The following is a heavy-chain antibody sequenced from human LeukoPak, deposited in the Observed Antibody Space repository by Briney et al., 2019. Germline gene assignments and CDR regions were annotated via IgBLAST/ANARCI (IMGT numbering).Heavy chain of an antibody. J-gene: IGHJ4*02. Sequence: GGSLRLSCAASGFTFSSYSMNWVRQAPGKGLEWVSYISSDSRTIYYADSVKGRFTISRDNAKNTLYLQMNSLRAEDTAVYYCARDITLTRGGRSDYWGQGTLVTVSA. V-gene: IGHV3-48*04. D-gene: IGHD3-10*01. CDR3: ARDITLTRGGRSDY. CDR2: ISSDSRTI. CDR1: GFTFSSYS.